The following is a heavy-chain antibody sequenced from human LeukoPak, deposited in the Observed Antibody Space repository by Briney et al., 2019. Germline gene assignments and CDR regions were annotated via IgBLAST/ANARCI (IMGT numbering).Heavy chain of an antibody. D-gene: IGHD3-9*01. Sequence: ASVKVSCKASGGTFSSYGITWVRQAPGQGLEWMGGIIPIFGTANYAQKFQGRVTITADESTSTAYMELSSLRSEDTAVYYCAREGTRQNVLRYFDLDLYYYYGMDVWGQGTTVTVSS. J-gene: IGHJ6*02. V-gene: IGHV1-69*13. CDR1: GGTFSSYG. CDR2: IIPIFGTA. CDR3: AREGTRQNVLRYFDLDLYYYYGMDV.